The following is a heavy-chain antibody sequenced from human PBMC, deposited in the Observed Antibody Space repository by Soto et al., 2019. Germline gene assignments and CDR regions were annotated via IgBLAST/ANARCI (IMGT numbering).Heavy chain of an antibody. J-gene: IGHJ6*02. CDR2: IIPIFGTA. V-gene: IGHV1-69*12. CDR3: ARDRGSGYDRGYYGMDV. Sequence: QVQLVQSGAEVKKPGSSVKVSCKASGGTFSSYAISWVRQAPGQGLEWMGGIIPIFGTANYAQKFQGRVTITADASTSTAYRELSSLRSEDTAVYYCARDRGSGYDRGYYGMDVWGQGTTVTVSS. CDR1: GGTFSSYA. D-gene: IGHD5-12*01.